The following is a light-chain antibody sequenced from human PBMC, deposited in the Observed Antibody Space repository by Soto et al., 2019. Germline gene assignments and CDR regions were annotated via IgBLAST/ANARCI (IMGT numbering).Light chain of an antibody. CDR3: SSYTSNNTRV. CDR2: DVS. J-gene: IGLJ2*01. V-gene: IGLV2-14*03. Sequence: QSALTQPASVSGSPGQSITISCTGTSSDVGGYNYVSWYQQHPGKAPKLMIYDVSDRPSGVSNRFSGSKSGNTASLTISGLQAEDESDYYYSSYTSNNTRVFGGGTKLTVL. CDR1: SSDVGGYNY.